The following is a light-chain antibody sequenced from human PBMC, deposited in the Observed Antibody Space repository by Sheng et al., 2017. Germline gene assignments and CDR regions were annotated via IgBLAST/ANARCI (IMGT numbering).Light chain of an antibody. CDR3: QQYYSFPLT. V-gene: IGKV1-8*01. Sequence: AIRLTQSPSSLSASTGDRVTLTCRASQGISSYLAWYQQELGKAPKLLIYDASTLQTGLPSRFSGSGSGTDFTLTISSLQSEDFATYYCQQYYSFPLTFGGGTNVEIK. J-gene: IGKJ4*01. CDR2: DAS. CDR1: QGISSY.